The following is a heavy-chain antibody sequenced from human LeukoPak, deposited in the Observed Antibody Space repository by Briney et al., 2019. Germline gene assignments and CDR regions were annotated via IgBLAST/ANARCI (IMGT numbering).Heavy chain of an antibody. Sequence: SETLSLTCSVSGGSVSSYYWSWIRQSPGKGLEWIGYIHNSGRTNYNPSLRSRVTISIDTSKNQFSLRLSSVTAADTAVYYCARVGSWTFDYWGQGTLVTVSS. D-gene: IGHD3/OR15-3a*01. J-gene: IGHJ4*02. CDR3: ARVGSWTFDY. CDR1: GGSVSSYY. V-gene: IGHV4-59*02. CDR2: IHNSGRT.